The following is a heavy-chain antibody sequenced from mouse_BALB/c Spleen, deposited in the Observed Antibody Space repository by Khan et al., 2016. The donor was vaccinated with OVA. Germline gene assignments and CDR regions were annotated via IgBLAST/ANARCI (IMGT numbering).Heavy chain of an antibody. D-gene: IGHD2-4*01. J-gene: IGHJ4*01. Sequence: EVELVESGPGLVKPSQSLSLTCSFTGSSLTSGYYWNWILPFPGNKLEWMGYLSYDGSNNYNPSLKNRISITRDTSKNQFFLKWNSVTTEDTSTXYCARVGMIYAMDYWGQGTSVTVSS. CDR2: LSYDGSN. CDR3: ARVGMIYAMDY. V-gene: IGHV3-6*02. CDR1: GSSLTSGYY.